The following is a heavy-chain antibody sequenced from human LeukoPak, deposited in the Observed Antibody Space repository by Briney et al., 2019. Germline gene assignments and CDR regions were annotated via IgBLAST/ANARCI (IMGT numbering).Heavy chain of an antibody. CDR3: ANPGTMPFDY. D-gene: IGHD2-2*01. J-gene: IGHJ4*02. Sequence: GGSLRLSCAASGFTVSSNYMNWVRQAPGKGLEWVAVIYSGGTTYYADSVKGRFTISRDNSKNTLYLQMNSLRAEDTAVYYCANPGTMPFDYWGQGTLVTVSS. V-gene: IGHV3-53*01. CDR1: GFTVSSNY. CDR2: IYSGGTT.